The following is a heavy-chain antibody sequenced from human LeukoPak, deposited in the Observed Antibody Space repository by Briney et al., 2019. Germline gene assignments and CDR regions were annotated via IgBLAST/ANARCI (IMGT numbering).Heavy chain of an antibody. Sequence: SETLSLTCTVSGGSISSYYWSWIRQPSGKGLEWIGYIYYSGSTNYNPSLKSRVTISVDTPKNQFSLKLSSVTAADTAVYDCAREKYYDSSGTIWGQGTLVTVSS. CDR1: GGSISSYY. V-gene: IGHV4-59*01. CDR3: AREKYYDSSGTI. D-gene: IGHD3-22*01. CDR2: IYYSGST. J-gene: IGHJ4*02.